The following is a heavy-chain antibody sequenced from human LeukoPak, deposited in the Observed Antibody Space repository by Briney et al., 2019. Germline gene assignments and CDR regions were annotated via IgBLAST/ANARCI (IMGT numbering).Heavy chain of an antibody. D-gene: IGHD3-3*01. CDR2: IYYSGST. Sequence: SETLSLTCTVSGGSISSYYWSWVRQPPGKGLEWIGYIYYSGSTNYNPSLKSRVTISVDTYKNQSSLKLSSMTAADTAVYYCARTQRVDPHPIDYWGQGPLVTVSS. V-gene: IGHV4-59*08. J-gene: IGHJ4*02. CDR1: GGSISSYY. CDR3: ARTQRVDPHPIDY.